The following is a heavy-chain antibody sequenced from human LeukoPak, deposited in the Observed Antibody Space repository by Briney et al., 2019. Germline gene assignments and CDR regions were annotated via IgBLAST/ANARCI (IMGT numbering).Heavy chain of an antibody. CDR1: GYTFTDYC. CDR3: ARAKRGLTYYYDSSGYHDAFDI. J-gene: IGHJ3*02. V-gene: IGHV1-2*02. Sequence: ASVKVSCKTTGYTFTDYCMHWVRQAPGQGLDWMGWINPDSGVTNYAQNFQGRVTMTRDTSISTAHMELSRLRSDDTAVYYCARAKRGLTYYYDSSGYHDAFDIWGRGTMVTVSS. CDR2: INPDSGVT. D-gene: IGHD3-22*01.